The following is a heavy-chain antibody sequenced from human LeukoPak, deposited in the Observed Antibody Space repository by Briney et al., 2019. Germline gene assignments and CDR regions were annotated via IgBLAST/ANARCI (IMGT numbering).Heavy chain of an antibody. CDR2: ISSSSSYI. J-gene: IGHJ4*02. D-gene: IGHD3-22*01. Sequence: TGGSLRLSCAASGFTFSSHSMNWVRQAPGKGLEWVSSISSSSSYIYYADSVKGRFTISRDNAKNSLYLQMNSLRAEDTAVYYCARAPPFYDSSGYYLFYFDYWGQGTLVTVSS. CDR1: GFTFSSHS. V-gene: IGHV3-21*01. CDR3: ARAPPFYDSSGYYLFYFDY.